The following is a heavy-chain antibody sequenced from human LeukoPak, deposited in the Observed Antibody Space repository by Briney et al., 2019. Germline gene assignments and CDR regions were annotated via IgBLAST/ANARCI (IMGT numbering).Heavy chain of an antibody. CDR1: GYTFTNYW. Sequence: GASLKISCKVSGYTFTNYWIGWVRQLPEKGLDWMGIISPGDTDTRYSPSFHGQVNISADKSISAAYLQWSNLKVSDTAMYYSARHLDPYGDYKGIYMDVWGEGTTVIVS. D-gene: IGHD4-17*01. CDR2: ISPGDTDT. CDR3: ARHLDPYGDYKGIYMDV. V-gene: IGHV5-51*01. J-gene: IGHJ6*03.